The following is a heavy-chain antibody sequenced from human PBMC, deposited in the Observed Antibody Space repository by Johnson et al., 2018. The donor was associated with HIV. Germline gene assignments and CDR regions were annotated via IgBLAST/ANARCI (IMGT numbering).Heavy chain of an antibody. J-gene: IGHJ3*02. D-gene: IGHD1-26*01. CDR2: ISYDGSNK. CDR3: AREGVSGSYYDAFDI. CDR1: GFTFSSYA. Sequence: QVQLVESGGGVVQPGRSLRLSCAASGFTFSSYAMHWVRQAPGKGLEWVAVISYDGSNKYYADSVKGRFTISRDNSKNTLDLQMNSLRADDTAVYYCAREGVSGSYYDAFDIWGQGTMVTVSS. V-gene: IGHV3-30*04.